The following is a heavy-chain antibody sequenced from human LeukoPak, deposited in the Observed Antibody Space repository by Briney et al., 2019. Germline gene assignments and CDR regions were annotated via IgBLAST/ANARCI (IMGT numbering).Heavy chain of an antibody. V-gene: IGHV1-69*06. CDR2: IIPIFGTA. CDR3: ARCGSGSYYNYYYYYMDV. D-gene: IGHD3-10*01. J-gene: IGHJ6*03. Sequence: SVKVSCKASGGTFSSYAISWVRQAPGQGLEWMGGIIPIFGTANYAQKFQGRVTITADKSTSTAYMELSSLRSEDTAVYYCARCGSGSYYNYYYYYMDVWGKGTTVTVSS. CDR1: GGTFSSYA.